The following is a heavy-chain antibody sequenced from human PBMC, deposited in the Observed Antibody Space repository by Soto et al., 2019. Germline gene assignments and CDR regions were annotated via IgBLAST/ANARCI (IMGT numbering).Heavy chain of an antibody. V-gene: IGHV1-69*02. D-gene: IGHD3-22*01. Sequence: QVQLVQSGAEVKKPGSSVKVSCKASGVTFSSYTISWVRQAPGQGLEWMGRIIPILGIANYAQKFQGRVTITADKSTSTAYMAMRSLRYEDTAVYYCASRYDSSDYWGQGTLVTVSS. CDR2: IIPILGIA. J-gene: IGHJ4*02. CDR1: GVTFSSYT. CDR3: ASRYDSSDY.